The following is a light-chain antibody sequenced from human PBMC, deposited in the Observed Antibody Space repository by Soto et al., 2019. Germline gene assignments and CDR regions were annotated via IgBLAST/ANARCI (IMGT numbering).Light chain of an antibody. V-gene: IGKV3-20*01. CDR2: GAS. J-gene: IGKJ5*01. Sequence: EIVLTQSPGTLSLSPGERATLSCRASQSVSSSYLAWYQQKPGQAPRLLIYGASSRATGIPDRFSGSGSGTDCTLTISRREPEDFAVYSCQQYGSSPLITVGQGTRLDIK. CDR1: QSVSSSY. CDR3: QQYGSSPLIT.